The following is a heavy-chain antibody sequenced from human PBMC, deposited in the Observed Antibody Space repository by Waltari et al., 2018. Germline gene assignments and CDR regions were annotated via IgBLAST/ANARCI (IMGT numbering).Heavy chain of an antibody. J-gene: IGHJ4*02. D-gene: IGHD6-19*01. CDR3: AKEIYRIGRPCFDY. CDR1: GFTVSHVA. Sequence: QLLESGGGWRQAGGCRRLSCADSGFTVSHVAMSWVRQAPGKGPEWVSGITSGGGDTYYTDSVRGRFTISRDNSKNTVYLQMNSLRHEDTAVYYCAKEIYRIGRPCFDYWGQGVRVTVSS. V-gene: IGHV3-23*01. CDR2: ITSGGGDT.